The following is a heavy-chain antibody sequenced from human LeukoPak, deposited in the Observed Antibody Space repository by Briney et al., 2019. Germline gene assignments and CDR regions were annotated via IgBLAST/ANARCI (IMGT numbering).Heavy chain of an antibody. Sequence: PSETLSLTCAVSGYSISSGYYWGWIRQPPGKGLEWIGSIYHSGSTYCNPSLKSRVTISVDTSKNQFSLKLSSVTAADTAVYYCARAETSNYDFWSGYQYYFDYWGQGTLVTVSS. CDR2: IYHSGST. V-gene: IGHV4-38-2*01. D-gene: IGHD3-3*01. CDR3: ARAETSNYDFWSGYQYYFDY. CDR1: GYSISSGYY. J-gene: IGHJ4*02.